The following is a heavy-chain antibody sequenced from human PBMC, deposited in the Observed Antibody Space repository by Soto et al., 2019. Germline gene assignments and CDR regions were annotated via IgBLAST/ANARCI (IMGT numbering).Heavy chain of an antibody. CDR3: ARRGTHYDSSGYFYYYYGMDV. CDR1: GYSFTSYW. J-gene: IGHJ6*02. V-gene: IGHV5-10-1*01. Sequence: PGESLKISCKGSGYSFTSYWISWVRQMPGKGLEWQGRIDPSDSYTNYSPSFQGHVTISSDKSISTAYLQWSSLKASDTAMYYCARRGTHYDSSGYFYYYYGMDVWGQGTTVTVSS. CDR2: IDPSDSYT. D-gene: IGHD3-22*01.